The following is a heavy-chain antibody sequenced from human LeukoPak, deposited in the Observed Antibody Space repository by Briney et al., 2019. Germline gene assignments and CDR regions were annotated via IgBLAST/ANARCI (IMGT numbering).Heavy chain of an antibody. V-gene: IGHV1-3*01. D-gene: IGHD4-17*01. CDR2: INAGNGNT. CDR1: GYTFTSYA. CDR3: AREEMGDYATGY. J-gene: IGHJ4*02. Sequence: ASVKVSCKASGYTFTSYAMHWVRQAPGQRLEWMGWINAGNGNTKYSQKFQGRVTITRDTSASTAYMELSSLRSEDTAVYYCAREEMGDYATGYWGQGTLVTVSS.